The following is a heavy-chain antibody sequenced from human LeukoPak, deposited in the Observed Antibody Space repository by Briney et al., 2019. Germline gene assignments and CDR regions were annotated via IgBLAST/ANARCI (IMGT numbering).Heavy chain of an antibody. CDR3: ARDSGRFDVFDI. J-gene: IGHJ3*02. V-gene: IGHV3-53*01. Sequence: GGSLRLSCSASGFTFSNSAMHWVRQAPGKGLEWVSVIYSDGRTYYADSVKGRFTISRDNSKNTLYLQMNSLRAEDTAVYYCARDSGRFDVFDIWGQGTMVTVSS. CDR1: GFTFSNSA. CDR2: IYSDGRT. D-gene: IGHD3-10*01.